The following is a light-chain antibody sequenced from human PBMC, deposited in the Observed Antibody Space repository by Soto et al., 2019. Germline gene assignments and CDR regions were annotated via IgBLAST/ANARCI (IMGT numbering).Light chain of an antibody. CDR2: DTD. J-gene: IGLJ2*01. Sequence: QSVLTQPPSVSAAPGQKVTISCSGSSSNVGFNYVSWYQQFPGTAPKLLIYDTDKRPSGIPDRFSGSKSGTSATLDITGLQTGDEADYYYGAWDNSLSAGVFGGGTKVTVL. V-gene: IGLV1-51*01. CDR3: GAWDNSLSAGV. CDR1: SSNVGFNY.